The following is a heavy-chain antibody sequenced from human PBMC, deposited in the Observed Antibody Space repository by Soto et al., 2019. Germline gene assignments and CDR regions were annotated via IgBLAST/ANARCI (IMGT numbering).Heavy chain of an antibody. CDR3: AKDRGYYDFWSGYYSSPQLYYGMDV. V-gene: IGHV3-30*18. J-gene: IGHJ6*02. D-gene: IGHD3-3*01. Sequence: PGGSLRLSCAASGFTFSSYGMHWVRQAPGKGLEWVAVISYDGSNKYYADSVKGRLTISRDNSKNTLYLQMNSLRAEDTAVYYCAKDRGYYDFWSGYYSSPQLYYGMDVWGQGTTVTVSS. CDR2: ISYDGSNK. CDR1: GFTFSSYG.